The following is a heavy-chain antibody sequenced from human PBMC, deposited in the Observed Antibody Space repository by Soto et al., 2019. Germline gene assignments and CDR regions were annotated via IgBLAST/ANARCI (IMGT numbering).Heavy chain of an antibody. CDR3: ARGMAIVRRVYFDH. D-gene: IGHD3-16*02. V-gene: IGHV3-30-3*01. Sequence: QVHLVESGGGVVQPGRSLRLSCAASGFTFNTYSMHWVRQAPGKGLEWVAVLSADGNSKYYADSVKGRFTISRDNSKNTVFLQMNSLRADDTAVYYCARGMAIVRRVYFDHWGQGNLVTVSS. CDR1: GFTFNTYS. J-gene: IGHJ4*02. CDR2: LSADGNSK.